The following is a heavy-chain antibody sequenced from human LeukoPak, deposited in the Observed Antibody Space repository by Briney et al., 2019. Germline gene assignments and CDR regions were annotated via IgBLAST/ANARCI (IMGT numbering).Heavy chain of an antibody. CDR1: GFTFSDYY. D-gene: IGHD5/OR15-5a*01. CDR2: INGDGSST. Sequence: GGSLRLSCAASGFTFSDYYMSWIRQAPGKGLVWVSRINGDGSSTTYADSVKGRFTISRDNAKNTLFLQMNSLRAEDTAVYYCARDLVYGGYWGQGALVTVSS. J-gene: IGHJ4*02. V-gene: IGHV3-74*01. CDR3: ARDLVYGGY.